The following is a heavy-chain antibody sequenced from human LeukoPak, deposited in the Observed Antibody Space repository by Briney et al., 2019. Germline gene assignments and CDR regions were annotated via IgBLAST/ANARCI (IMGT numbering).Heavy chain of an antibody. CDR1: GGTFSSYA. CDR2: IIPIFGTA. CDR3: ARGTYYYDSSTYPMDV. D-gene: IGHD3-22*01. J-gene: IGHJ6*03. Sequence: GASVKVSCKASGGTFSSYAISWVRQAPGQGLEWMGGIIPIFGTANYAQKFQGRVTITTDESTSTVYMELSSLRSEDTAVYYCARGTYYYDSSTYPMDVWGKGTTVTVSS. V-gene: IGHV1-69*05.